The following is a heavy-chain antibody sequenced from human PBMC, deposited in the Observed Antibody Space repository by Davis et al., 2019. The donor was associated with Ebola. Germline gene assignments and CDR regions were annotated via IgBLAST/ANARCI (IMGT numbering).Heavy chain of an antibody. CDR3: ARDEGYDYGDYISGMDV. CDR1: GFTFSSYA. J-gene: IGHJ6*02. D-gene: IGHD4-17*01. CDR2: ISYDGSNK. V-gene: IGHV3-30-3*01. Sequence: GGSLRLSCAASGFTFSSYAMHWVRQAPGKGLEWVAVISYDGSNKYYADSVKGRFTISRDNSKNTLYLQMNSLRAEDTAVYYCARDEGYDYGDYISGMDVWGQGTTVTVSS.